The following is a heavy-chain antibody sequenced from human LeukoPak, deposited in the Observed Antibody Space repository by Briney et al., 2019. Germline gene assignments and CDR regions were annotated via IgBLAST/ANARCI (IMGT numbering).Heavy chain of an antibody. V-gene: IGHV5-10-1*01. CDR2: IDPSDSYT. J-gene: IGHJ6*02. D-gene: IGHD3-10*01. Sequence: GESLKISCKGSGYSFTSYWISWVRQMPGKGLEWMGRIDPSDSYTNYSPSFQGHVTISADKSISTAYLQWSSLKASDTAMYYCARHYGSGSYYGSYYYYGMDVWGQGTTVTVSS. CDR3: ARHYGSGSYYGSYYYYGMDV. CDR1: GYSFTSYW.